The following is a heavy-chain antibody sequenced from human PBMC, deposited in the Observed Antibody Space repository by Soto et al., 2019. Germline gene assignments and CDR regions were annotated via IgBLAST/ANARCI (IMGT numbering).Heavy chain of an antibody. D-gene: IGHD2-15*01. CDR1: GLTFSSYS. Sequence: EVQLVESGGGLVQRGGSLRLSCAASGLTFSSYSMNWVRQAPGKGLEWVSYISSSSSTIYYADSVKGRFTISRDNAKNSLSLQMNSLRAEDTAVYSCAFGEESRYSVYGMDVWGQGTTVTVSS. V-gene: IGHV3-48*01. CDR3: AFGEESRYSVYGMDV. J-gene: IGHJ6*02. CDR2: ISSSSSTI.